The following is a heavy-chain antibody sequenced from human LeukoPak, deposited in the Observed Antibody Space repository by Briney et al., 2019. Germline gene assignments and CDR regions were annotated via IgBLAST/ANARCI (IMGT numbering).Heavy chain of an antibody. Sequence: GGSLRLSCAASGVTRSDYYMSWIREAPGKGREWGSYIRSSRSYTNYADSVKGRFTISRDNAKNSLYLQMNSLRAEDTAVYYCARVPIVVVPAAQTYYFDYWGQGTLVTVSS. CDR1: GVTRSDYY. V-gene: IGHV3-11*06. CDR2: IRSSRSYT. J-gene: IGHJ4*02. CDR3: ARVPIVVVPAAQTYYFDY. D-gene: IGHD2-2*01.